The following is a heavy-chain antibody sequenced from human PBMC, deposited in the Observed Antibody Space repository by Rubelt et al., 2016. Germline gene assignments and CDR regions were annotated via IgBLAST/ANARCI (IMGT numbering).Heavy chain of an antibody. CDR1: GYTFTSYD. J-gene: IGHJ4*02. CDR3: ARGRAVKLADSGGNDY. Sequence: QVQLVQSGAEVKKPGASVKVSCKASGYTFTSYDINWVRQATGPGLEWMGWMNPNRGNTGYAQKFQGRVTMTRNTSISTAYMELSSLRSEDTAVYYCARGRAVKLADSGGNDYWGQGTLVTVSS. D-gene: IGHD4-23*01. V-gene: IGHV1-8*01. CDR2: MNPNRGNT.